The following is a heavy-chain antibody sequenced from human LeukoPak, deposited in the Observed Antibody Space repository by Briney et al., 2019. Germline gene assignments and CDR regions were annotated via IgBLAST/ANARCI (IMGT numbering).Heavy chain of an antibody. Sequence: PGGSLRLSCAASGFTFSSYSMNWVRQAPGKGLEWLSSISGSSSYIYYADSVKGRFTISRDNAKNSLYLQMNSLRAEDTAVYYCARDSNPPYYYDSSGYYFAYWGQGTLVTVSS. V-gene: IGHV3-21*01. D-gene: IGHD3-22*01. CDR1: GFTFSSYS. CDR3: ARDSNPPYYYDSSGYYFAY. J-gene: IGHJ4*02. CDR2: ISGSSSYI.